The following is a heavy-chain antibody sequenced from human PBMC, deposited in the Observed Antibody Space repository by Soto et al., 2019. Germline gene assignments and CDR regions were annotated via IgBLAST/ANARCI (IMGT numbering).Heavy chain of an antibody. V-gene: IGHV1-24*01. CDR3: ATVPSVGSWPPNDY. J-gene: IGHJ4*02. D-gene: IGHD6-13*01. CDR1: GYTLTELS. Sequence: ASVKVSCKVSGYTLTELSMHWVRQAPGKGLEWMGGFDPEDGETIYAQKFQGRVTMTEDTSTDTAYMELSSLRSEDTAVYYCATVPSVGSWPPNDYWGQGTLVTVSS. CDR2: FDPEDGET.